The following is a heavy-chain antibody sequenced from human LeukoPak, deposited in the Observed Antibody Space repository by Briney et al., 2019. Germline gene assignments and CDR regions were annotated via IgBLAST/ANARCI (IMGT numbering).Heavy chain of an antibody. CDR3: AREGPGYTSSCYVN. CDR2: IKQDGSEK. V-gene: IGHV3-7*01. J-gene: IGHJ4*02. Sequence: GGSLRLSCAASGFTFSSYWMSWVRQAPGKGLEWVANIKQDGSEKYYVDSVKGRFTISRDNAKNSLYLQMNSLRAEDTAVYYCAREGPGYTSSCYVNWAQETLVTVSS. D-gene: IGHD6-13*01. CDR1: GFTFSSYW.